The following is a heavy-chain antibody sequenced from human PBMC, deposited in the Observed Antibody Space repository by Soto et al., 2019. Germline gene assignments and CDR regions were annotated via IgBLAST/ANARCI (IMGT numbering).Heavy chain of an antibody. D-gene: IGHD3-10*01. V-gene: IGHV3-30*18. CDR3: AKYHYYGSGPRVPGVDY. CDR2: ISYDGSNK. CDR1: GFTFSSYG. Sequence: PGGSLRLSCAASGFTFSSYGMHWVRQAPGKGLEWVAVISYDGSNKYYADSVKGRFTISRDNSKNTLYLQMNSLRAEDTAVYYCAKYHYYGSGPRVPGVDYWGQGTLVTVSS. J-gene: IGHJ4*02.